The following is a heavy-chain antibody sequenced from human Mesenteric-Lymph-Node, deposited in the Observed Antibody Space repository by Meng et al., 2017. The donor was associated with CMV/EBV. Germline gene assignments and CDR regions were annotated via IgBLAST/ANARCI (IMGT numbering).Heavy chain of an antibody. CDR3: ARRVAATDLTGYYGMDV. D-gene: IGHD2-2*03. J-gene: IGHJ6*02. V-gene: IGHV5-51*01. CDR1: GYSFTTYW. CDR2: IYPTDSDT. Sequence: GESLKISCQGSGYSFTTYWIGWVRQMPGKGLEWMGIIYPTDSDTRYSPSFQGQVTISADKSINTAYLQWSSLKASDTAIYYCARRVAATDLTGYYGMDVWGQGTSVTVSS.